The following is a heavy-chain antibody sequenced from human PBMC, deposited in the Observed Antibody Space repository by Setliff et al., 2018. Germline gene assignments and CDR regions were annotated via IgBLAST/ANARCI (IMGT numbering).Heavy chain of an antibody. J-gene: IGHJ4*02. CDR2: VSFFGSA. V-gene: IGHV4-39*07. Sequence: SETLSLTCTVSGLSLSSTTFYWAWIRQSPGKGLEWIGSVSFFGSAYYNPSLQSRGAISLDTSRNQFSLELSSVTAADTAVYYCARDPGVHSGTWCLDSWGQGTQVTVSS. D-gene: IGHD2-8*01. CDR3: ARDPGVHSGTWCLDS. CDR1: GLSLSSTTFY.